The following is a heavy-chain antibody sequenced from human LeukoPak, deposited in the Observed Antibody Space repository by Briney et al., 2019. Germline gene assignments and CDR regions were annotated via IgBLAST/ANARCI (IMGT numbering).Heavy chain of an antibody. CDR3: ARDQVLRYFDWLPQSWGYFDY. V-gene: IGHV3-21*01. J-gene: IGHJ4*02. CDR1: GFSFSFSN. Sequence: PGGSLRLSCAASGFSFSFSNMNWVRQAPGKGLEWVSSISNGSSYIYYADSVKGRFTISRDNAKNSLYLQMNSLRAEDTAVYYCARDQVLRYFDWLPQSWGYFDYWGQGTLVTVSS. D-gene: IGHD3-9*01. CDR2: ISNGSSYI.